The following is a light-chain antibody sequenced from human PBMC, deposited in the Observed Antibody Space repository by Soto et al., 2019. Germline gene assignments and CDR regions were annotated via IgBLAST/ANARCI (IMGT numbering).Light chain of an antibody. Sequence: DIQMTQSPSTLSAYVGDRVTITCRASPSINNWLAWYQQKPGKAPKLLIYAASSLQSGVPSRFSGSGSGTDFTLTISSLQPEDFATYYCQQANSFPPTFGQGTRLEIK. CDR2: AAS. CDR1: PSINNW. V-gene: IGKV1-12*01. J-gene: IGKJ5*01. CDR3: QQANSFPPT.